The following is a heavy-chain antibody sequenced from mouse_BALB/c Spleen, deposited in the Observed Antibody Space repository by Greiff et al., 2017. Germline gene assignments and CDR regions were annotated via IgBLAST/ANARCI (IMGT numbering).Heavy chain of an antibody. D-gene: IGHD2-4*01. J-gene: IGHJ3*01. V-gene: IGHV1-66*01. CDR3: ARGATMITWFAY. CDR2: IFPGSGNT. CDR1: GYSFTSYY. Sequence: QVQLQQSGPELVKPGASVKISCKASGYSFTSYYIHWVKQRPGQGLEWIGWIFPGSGNTKYNEKFKGKATLTADTSSSTAYMQLSSLTSEDSAVYFCARGATMITWFAYWGQGTLVTVSA.